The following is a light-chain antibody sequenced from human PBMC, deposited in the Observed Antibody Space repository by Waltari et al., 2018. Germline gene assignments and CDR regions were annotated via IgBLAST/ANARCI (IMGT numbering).Light chain of an antibody. CDR1: QSVGRS. CDR2: DAS. Sequence: IVFTPSPGTLSLSPGERATLSCRASQSVGRSLAWYQKKPGQAPRLLIYDASSRATAIPDRFSGSGSGTDFSLTISRLEPEDFAVYYCQKYVNLPATFGQGTTVEIK. CDR3: QKYVNLPAT. J-gene: IGKJ1*01. V-gene: IGKV3-20*01.